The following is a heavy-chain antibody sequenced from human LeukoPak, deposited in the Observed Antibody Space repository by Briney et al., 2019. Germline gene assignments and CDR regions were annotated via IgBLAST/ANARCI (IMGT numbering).Heavy chain of an antibody. CDR2: INHSGST. CDR1: GGSFSGYY. Sequence: PSETLSLTCAVYGGSFSGYYWSWIRQPPGKGLEWIGEINHSGSTNYNPSLKSRVTISVDTSKNQFSLKLSSVTVADTAVYYCARRPRRQLTGRPLDYWGQGTLVTVSS. V-gene: IGHV4-34*01. J-gene: IGHJ4*02. CDR3: ARRPRRQLTGRPLDY. D-gene: IGHD6-13*01.